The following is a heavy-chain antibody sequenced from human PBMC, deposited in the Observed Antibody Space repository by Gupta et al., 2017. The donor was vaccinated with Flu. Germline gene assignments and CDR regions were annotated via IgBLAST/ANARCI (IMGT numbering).Heavy chain of an antibody. Sequence: QVQLVQSGAEVKKAGASVRVYCKASGYSFTNYFIHWVRQAPGQGLEWMGWINPNSGGTNLAPKFQGYVTMTRDTSINTAFMELNRLRSDDTATYYCARGDYYDSSDYIQNWFDPWGQGTLVTVSS. CDR3: ARGDYYDSSDYIQNWFDP. J-gene: IGHJ5*02. CDR2: INPNSGGT. D-gene: IGHD3-22*01. V-gene: IGHV1-2*04. CDR1: GYSFTNYF.